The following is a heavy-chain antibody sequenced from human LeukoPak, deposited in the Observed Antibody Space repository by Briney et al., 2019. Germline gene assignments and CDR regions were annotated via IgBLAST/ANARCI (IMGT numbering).Heavy chain of an antibody. CDR3: ARAFLGGYSGYDYAY. CDR2: INPNSGGT. CDR1: GYTFTGYY. V-gene: IGHV1-2*02. D-gene: IGHD5-12*01. Sequence: ASVKVSCKASGYTFTGYYMHWVRQAPGQGLEWMGWINPNSGGTNYAQKFQGRVTMTRDTSISTAYMELSRLRSDDTAVYYCARAFLGGYSGYDYAYWGQGTLVTVSS. J-gene: IGHJ4*02.